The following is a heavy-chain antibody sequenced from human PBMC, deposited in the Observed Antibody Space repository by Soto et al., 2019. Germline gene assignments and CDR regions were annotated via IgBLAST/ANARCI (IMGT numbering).Heavy chain of an antibody. J-gene: IGHJ4*02. CDR1: GFTFTTYD. V-gene: IGHV3-33*01. CDR2: IWYDGSNK. Sequence: QVQLVECGGGVVQPGRSLRLSCAASGFTFTTYDMHWVRQAPGKGLEWVAVIWYDGSNKYYADSVKGRFAISRDNSKNPLYLQMNSLSAEDTAVYYCARRPSGYDSRWFLGYSCQGTLVTVS. D-gene: IGHD6-19*01. CDR3: ARRPSGYDSRWFLGY.